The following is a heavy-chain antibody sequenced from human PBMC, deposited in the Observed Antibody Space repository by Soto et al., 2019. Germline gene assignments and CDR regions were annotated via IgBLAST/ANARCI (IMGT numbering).Heavy chain of an antibody. CDR1: GYTFYRHS. J-gene: IGHJ6*02. Sequence: QAQLVQSGAEVKKPGASVKVSCKASGYTFYRHSISWVRQAPGQGLEWMGRINADYGNTQYAQKFRGRVTMTTDTSTTTVYMEQTNLRSDDTAVYYCARCIQGDYYYGMDVWCQGTTVTVSS. CDR2: INADYGNT. V-gene: IGHV1-18*01. CDR3: ARCIQGDYYYGMDV. D-gene: IGHD5-18*01.